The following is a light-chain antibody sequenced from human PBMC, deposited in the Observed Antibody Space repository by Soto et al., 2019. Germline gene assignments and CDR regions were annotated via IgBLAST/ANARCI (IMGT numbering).Light chain of an antibody. CDR1: QSISSW. V-gene: IGKV1-5*01. CDR3: QQYYNYLFT. CDR2: DAS. J-gene: IGKJ2*01. Sequence: DIHMTQSPSTLSASVGDRVTITCRASQSISSWLAWYQQKPGKAPKLLIYDASSLESGVPSRFSGSESGTDFTLTISSLQPDDFATYYCQQYYNYLFTFGQGTKLEIK.